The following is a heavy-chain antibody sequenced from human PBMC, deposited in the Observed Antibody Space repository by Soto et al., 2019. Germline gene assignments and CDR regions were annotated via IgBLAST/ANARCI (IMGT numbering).Heavy chain of an antibody. CDR2: LDPNSGNT. J-gene: IGHJ5*02. CDR3: ARDHRYNWNDEGWFDP. V-gene: IGHV1-8*01. CDR1: GYMFSTYD. Sequence: QVQLVQSGAEVKKPGASVKVSCKASGYMFSTYDINWVRQAPGQGLEWMGWLDPNSGNTGYGQEFQGRVTMTRNTSINTAYMELSSLGSDDTAVYYCARDHRYNWNDEGWFDPWGQGTLVTVSS. D-gene: IGHD1-20*01.